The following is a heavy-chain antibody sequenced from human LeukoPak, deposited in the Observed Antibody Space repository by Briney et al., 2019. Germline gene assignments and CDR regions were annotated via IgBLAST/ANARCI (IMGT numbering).Heavy chain of an antibody. Sequence: ASVKVSCKASGYTFTSYYMHWVRQAPGQGLEWMGIINPSGGSTSYAQKFQGRVTMTRDASTSTVYMELSSLRSEDTAVYYCARASDSSGYYAPQHYFDYWGQGTLVTVSS. CDR1: GYTFTSYY. D-gene: IGHD3-22*01. CDR2: INPSGGST. V-gene: IGHV1-46*03. J-gene: IGHJ4*02. CDR3: ARASDSSGYYAPQHYFDY.